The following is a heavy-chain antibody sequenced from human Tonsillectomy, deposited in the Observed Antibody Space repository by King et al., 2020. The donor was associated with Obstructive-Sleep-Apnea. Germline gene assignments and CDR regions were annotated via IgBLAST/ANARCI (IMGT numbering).Heavy chain of an antibody. CDR1: GFTVSSNY. D-gene: IGHD4-11*01. Sequence: VQLVESGGGLVQPGGSLRLSCAASGFTVSSNYMTWVRQAPGKGLEWVSVIYSGGSTYYADSVKCRLTISRDNYQNTLLLQMSSRRAEDTAVYYCARVNYDWGQGTLVTVSS. J-gene: IGHJ4*02. V-gene: IGHV3-66*01. CDR3: ARVNYD. CDR2: IYSGGST.